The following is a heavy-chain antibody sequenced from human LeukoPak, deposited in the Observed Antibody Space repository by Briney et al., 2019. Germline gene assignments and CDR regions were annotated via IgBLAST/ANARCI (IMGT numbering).Heavy chain of an antibody. D-gene: IGHD3-22*01. CDR3: ARVDYYDSSGYYFNNWFDP. CDR1: GGSISSYY. CDR2: IYYSGST. J-gene: IGHJ5*02. V-gene: IGHV4-59*01. Sequence: PSETLSLTCTVSGGSISSYYWSWIRQHPGKGMEWVVYIYYSGSTNYNPSLKSRVTISVDTSKNQFSLKLSSVTAADTAVYYCARVDYYDSSGYYFNNWFDPWGQGTLVTVSS.